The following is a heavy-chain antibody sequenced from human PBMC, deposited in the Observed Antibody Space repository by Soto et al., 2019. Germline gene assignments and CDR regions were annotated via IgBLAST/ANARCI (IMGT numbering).Heavy chain of an antibody. D-gene: IGHD2-2*01. CDR3: ARAIVPAEYYYYMDV. V-gene: IGHV4-34*01. J-gene: IGHJ6*03. CDR2: INHSGST. CDR1: GGSFSGYY. Sequence: SETLSLTCAVYGGSFSGYYWSWIRQPPGKGLEWIGEINHSGSTNYNPSLKSRVTISVDTSKNQFSLKLSSVTAADTAVYYCARAIVPAEYYYYMDVWGKGTTVTISS.